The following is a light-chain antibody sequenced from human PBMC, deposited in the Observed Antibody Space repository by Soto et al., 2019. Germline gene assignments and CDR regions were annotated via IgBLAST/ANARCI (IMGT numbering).Light chain of an antibody. Sequence: EIVLTQSPGTLSLSPGERATLSCRASQSVSSRYLAWYQQKPGQAPRLLIYGASTRATGIPARFSGSGSGTEFTLTISSLQSEDFAVYYCQQYNNWPPWTFGQGTMVDIK. CDR2: GAS. CDR1: QSVSSRY. CDR3: QQYNNWPPWT. J-gene: IGKJ1*01. V-gene: IGKV3-15*01.